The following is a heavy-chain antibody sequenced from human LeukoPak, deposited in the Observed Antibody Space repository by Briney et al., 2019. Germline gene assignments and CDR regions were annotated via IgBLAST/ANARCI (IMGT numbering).Heavy chain of an antibody. J-gene: IGHJ4*02. D-gene: IGHD3-10*01. CDR1: GFTFSSYS. Sequence: PGGSLRLSCAASGFTFSSYSMNWVRQAPGKGLGWVSYISSSISTIYYADSVKGRFTISRDNAKNSLYLQMNSLRAEDTAVYYCARDRWVRGVTYFDYWGQGTLVTVSS. CDR2: ISSSISTI. V-gene: IGHV3-48*01. CDR3: ARDRWVRGVTYFDY.